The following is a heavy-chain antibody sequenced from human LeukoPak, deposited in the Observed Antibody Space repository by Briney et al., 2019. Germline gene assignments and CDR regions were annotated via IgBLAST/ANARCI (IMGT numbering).Heavy chain of an antibody. D-gene: IGHD2-2*01. CDR3: AKMEGYCSSTSCRTSYFDY. V-gene: IGHV3-23*01. J-gene: IGHJ4*02. CDR2: ISGSGGST. CDR1: GFTFSSYA. Sequence: PGGSLRLSCAASGFTFSSYAMSWVRQAPGKGLEWVSAISGSGGSTYYADSVKGRFTISRDNSKNTLYLQMNSLRAEDTAVYYCAKMEGYCSSTSCRTSYFDYWGQGTLVTVSS.